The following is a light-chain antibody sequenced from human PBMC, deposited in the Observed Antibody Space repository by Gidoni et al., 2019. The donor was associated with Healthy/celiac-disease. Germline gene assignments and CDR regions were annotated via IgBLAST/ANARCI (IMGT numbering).Light chain of an antibody. CDR2: YDS. J-gene: IGLJ2*01. V-gene: IGLV3-21*04. CDR1: NIGSKS. CDR3: QVWDSSSDHPWV. Sequence: SSVLTQPPSVSVSPVKTARITCGGNNIGSKSVHWYQQKPGQAPVLVIYYDSDRPSGIPERFSGSNSGNTATLTISRVEAGDEADYYCQVWDSSSDHPWVFGGGTKLTVL.